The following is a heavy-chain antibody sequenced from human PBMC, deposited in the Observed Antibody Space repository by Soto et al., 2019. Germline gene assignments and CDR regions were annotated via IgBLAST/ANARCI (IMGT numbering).Heavy chain of an antibody. CDR2: ISNSGST. D-gene: IGHD4-4*01. Sequence: SETLSLTCTVSGGSVSSGSYYWSWIRQPPGKGLEWIGYISNSGSTKYNPSLKSRVAISVDTSKNQFSLKLSSVTAADTAVYYCARDGYSNFDYWGQGTLVTVSS. V-gene: IGHV4-61*01. J-gene: IGHJ4*02. CDR1: GGSVSSGSYY. CDR3: ARDGYSNFDY.